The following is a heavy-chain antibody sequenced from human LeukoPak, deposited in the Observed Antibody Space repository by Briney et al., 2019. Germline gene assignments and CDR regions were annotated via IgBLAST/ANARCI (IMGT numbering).Heavy chain of an antibody. D-gene: IGHD6-6*01. J-gene: IGHJ6*02. CDR2: INPNSGGT. CDR1: GYTFTGYH. V-gene: IGHV1-2*02. CDR3: ARAASIAARYYYYYGMDV. Sequence: ASVKVSCKASGYTFTGYHMHWVRQAPGQGLEWMGWINPNSGGTNYAQKFQGRVTMTRDTSISTAYMELSRLRSDDTAVYYCARAASIAARYYYYYGMDVWGQGTTVTVSS.